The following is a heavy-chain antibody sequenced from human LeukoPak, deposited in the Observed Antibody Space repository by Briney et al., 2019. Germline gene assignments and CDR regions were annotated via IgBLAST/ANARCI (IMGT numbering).Heavy chain of an antibody. CDR2: IYYSGST. D-gene: IGHD1-26*01. V-gene: IGHV4-39*07. Sequence: SETLSLTCTVPGGSISSSSYYWGWIRQPPGKGLEWIGSIYYSGSTNYNPSLKSRVTLSEDTSKNQFSLKLSSVTAADTAVYYCASSPSGPDAFDIWGQGTMVTVSS. J-gene: IGHJ3*02. CDR3: ASSPSGPDAFDI. CDR1: GGSISSSSYY.